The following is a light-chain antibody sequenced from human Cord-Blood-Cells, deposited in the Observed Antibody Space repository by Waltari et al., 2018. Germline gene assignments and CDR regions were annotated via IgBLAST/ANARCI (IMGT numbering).Light chain of an antibody. CDR2: EGS. CDR3: CSYAGSSTPVV. J-gene: IGLJ2*01. V-gene: IGLV2-23*01. Sequence: QSSLTQPASVSGSPGTSITTPCTGPSSHGGGYYLFSWYQQHPGKAPKLRSYEGSKRPSGVSNRFSGSKSGNTASLTISWLQAEDEADYYCCSYAGSSTPVVFGGGTKLTVL. CDR1: SSHGGGYYL.